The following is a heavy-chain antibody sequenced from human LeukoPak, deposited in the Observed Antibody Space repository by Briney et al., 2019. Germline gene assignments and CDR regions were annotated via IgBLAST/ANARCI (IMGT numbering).Heavy chain of an antibody. V-gene: IGHV4-38-2*02. Sequence: PSETLSLTCTVSGYSISSGYYWGWIRQPPGKGLAWIGNIYHSGSTYYNPSLNSRVTISVDTSKNQFSLKLSSVTAADTAVYYCARRYDFWSGYPPPLDYWGQGTLVTVSS. CDR2: IYHSGST. CDR1: GYSISSGYY. CDR3: ARRYDFWSGYPPPLDY. J-gene: IGHJ4*02. D-gene: IGHD3-3*01.